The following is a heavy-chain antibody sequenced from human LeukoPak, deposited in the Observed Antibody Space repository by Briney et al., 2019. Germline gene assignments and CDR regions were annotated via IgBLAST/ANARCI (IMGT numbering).Heavy chain of an antibody. Sequence: ASVKVSCKASGYTFTGYYMHWVRQAPGQGLEWTGWINPNSGGTNYAQKFQGRVTMTRDTSISTAYMELSRLRSDDTAVYYCAREETYYDILTGYYQLLDFDYWGQGTLVTVSS. CDR2: INPNSGGT. J-gene: IGHJ4*02. V-gene: IGHV1-2*02. D-gene: IGHD3-9*01. CDR3: AREETYYDILTGYYQLLDFDY. CDR1: GYTFTGYY.